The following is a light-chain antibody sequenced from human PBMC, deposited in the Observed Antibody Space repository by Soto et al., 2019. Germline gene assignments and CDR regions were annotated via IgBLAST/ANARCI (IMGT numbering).Light chain of an antibody. V-gene: IGKV3-11*01. CDR1: QNISNY. CDR3: QKYGSSPIT. J-gene: IGKJ5*01. CDR2: DVS. Sequence: IVLTQSPATLSLSPGKRASLSCRASQNISNYLIWYQQKTGQAPRLLIYDVSNRATGIPDRLSGSGSGTDLNLTISSLEPEDFAVFYCQKYGSSPITXGQGTRLDIK.